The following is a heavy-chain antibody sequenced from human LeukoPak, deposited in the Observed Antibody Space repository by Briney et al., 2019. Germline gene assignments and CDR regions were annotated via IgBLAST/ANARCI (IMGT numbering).Heavy chain of an antibody. D-gene: IGHD3-22*01. CDR3: ARVAYDSSGYYFDY. CDR1: GYSLTSYW. J-gene: IGHJ4*02. Sequence: GESLKISCKGSGYSLTSYWIGWVRKMPGKGLEWMGIIYPGDSDTRYSPSFQGQGTISVDRSINTAYVQWSSLKASDTAMYYCARVAYDSSGYYFDYWGQGTLVTVSS. V-gene: IGHV5-51*01. CDR2: IYPGDSDT.